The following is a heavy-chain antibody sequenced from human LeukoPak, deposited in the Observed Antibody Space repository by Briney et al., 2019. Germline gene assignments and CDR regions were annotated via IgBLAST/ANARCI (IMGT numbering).Heavy chain of an antibody. J-gene: IGHJ5*02. V-gene: IGHV1-46*01. CDR3: ARMHSGIYWFDP. CDR1: GYTFTSYF. D-gene: IGHD1-26*01. Sequence: VASVKVSCKASGYTFTSYFMHWMRQAPGQGPEWMGIINPTGGSTGYAQKFQGRVTMTTDTSTSTAYMELRSLRSDDTAIYYCARMHSGIYWFDPWGQGTLVTVSS. CDR2: INPTGGST.